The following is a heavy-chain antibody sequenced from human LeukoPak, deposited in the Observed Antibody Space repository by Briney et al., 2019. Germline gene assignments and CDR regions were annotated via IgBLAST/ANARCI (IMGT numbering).Heavy chain of an antibody. D-gene: IGHD2-2*01. J-gene: IGHJ3*02. Sequence: GGSLRLSCAASGFTFSSYAMSWVRQAPGKGLEWVSAISGSGGSTYYADSVKGRFTISRDNSKNTLYLQMNSLRAEDTAVYYCAKGGCTSCYVALALGALDIWGQGTMVTVSS. V-gene: IGHV3-23*01. CDR2: ISGSGGST. CDR1: GFTFSSYA. CDR3: AKGGCTSCYVALALGALDI.